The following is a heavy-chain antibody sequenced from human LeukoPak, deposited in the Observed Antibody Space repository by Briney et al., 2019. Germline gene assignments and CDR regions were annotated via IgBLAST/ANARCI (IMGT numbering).Heavy chain of an antibody. CDR3: ARESPYSARGQPSDY. V-gene: IGHV3-48*04. J-gene: IGHJ4*02. D-gene: IGHD6-6*01. CDR2: ISSTSNTI. Sequence: GGSLRLSCAASGFTFSTYSMNWVRLAPGKGLEWLSYISSTSNTIYYADSVKGRFTISRDNAKNSLYLQMNSLRAEDTAVYYCARESPYSARGQPSDYWGQGTLVTVSS. CDR1: GFTFSTYS.